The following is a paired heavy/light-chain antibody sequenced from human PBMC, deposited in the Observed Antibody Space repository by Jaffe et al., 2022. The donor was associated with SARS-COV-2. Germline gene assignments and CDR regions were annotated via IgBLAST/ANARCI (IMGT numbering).Light chain of an antibody. J-gene: IGLJ2*01. CDR1: KLGDKY. CDR2: QDS. CDR3: QAWDSSYVV. V-gene: IGLV3-1*01. Sequence: SYELTQPPSVSVSPGQTASITCSGDKLGDKYACWYQQKPGQSPVLVIYQDSKRPSGIPERFSGSNSGNTATLTISGTQAMDEADYYCQAWDSSYVVFGGGTKLTVL.
Heavy chain of an antibody. Sequence: QLQLQESGPGLVKPSETLSLTCTVSGGSISSSSYYWGWIRQPPGKGLEWIGSIYYSGSTYYNPSLKSRVTISVDTSKNQFSLKLSSVTAADTAVYYCARQQGGHIVVVTAISWFDPWGQGTLVTVSS. J-gene: IGHJ5*02. CDR1: GGSISSSSYY. D-gene: IGHD2-21*02. CDR3: ARQQGGHIVVVTAISWFDP. V-gene: IGHV4-39*01. CDR2: IYYSGST.